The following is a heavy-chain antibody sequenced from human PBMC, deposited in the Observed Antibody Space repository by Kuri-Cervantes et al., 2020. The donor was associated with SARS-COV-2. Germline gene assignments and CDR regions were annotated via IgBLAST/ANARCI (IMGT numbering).Heavy chain of an antibody. CDR2: INPNSGGT. V-gene: IGHV1-2*02. J-gene: IGHJ5*02. CDR1: VYTFTGYY. Sequence: ASVKVSCKASVYTFTGYYMHWVRQAPGQGLEWMGWINPNSGGTNYAQKFQGRVTMTRDTSISTAYMDLSRLRSDDTAGYYCAREDGGAVAGTSGWFDPWGQGTLVTVSS. D-gene: IGHD6-19*01. CDR3: AREDGGAVAGTSGWFDP.